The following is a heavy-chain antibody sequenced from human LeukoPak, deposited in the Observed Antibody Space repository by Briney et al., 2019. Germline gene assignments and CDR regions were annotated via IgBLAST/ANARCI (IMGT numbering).Heavy chain of an antibody. CDR2: INPNSGGT. J-gene: IGHJ4*02. CDR3: ARRIAAAGIYYFDY. Sequence: GASVKVSCKASGYTFTGYYMHWVRQAPGQGLEWMGWINPNSGGTNYAQKFQGRGTMTRDTSISTAYQELSRLSSDDTAVYYCARRIAAAGIYYFDYWGQGTLVTVSS. D-gene: IGHD6-13*01. V-gene: IGHV1-2*02. CDR1: GYTFTGYY.